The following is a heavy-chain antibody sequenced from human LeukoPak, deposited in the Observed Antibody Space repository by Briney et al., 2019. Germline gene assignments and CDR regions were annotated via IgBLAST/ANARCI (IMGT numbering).Heavy chain of an antibody. CDR2: ISWNSGDI. CDR3: TKDQAAASSRAFDI. D-gene: IGHD6-13*01. CDR1: GFTFDDYA. V-gene: IGHV3-9*01. J-gene: IGHJ3*02. Sequence: GRSLRLSCAASGFTFDDYAMHRVRQAPGKGLEWVSGISWNSGDIDYADSVRGRFIISRDNAKNSLYLQMNSLRPEDTALYYCTKDQAAASSRAFDIWGQGTMVTVSS.